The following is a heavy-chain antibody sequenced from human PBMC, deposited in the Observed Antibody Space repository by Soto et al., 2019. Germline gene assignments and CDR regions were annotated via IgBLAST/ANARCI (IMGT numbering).Heavy chain of an antibody. Sequence: ETLSLTCTVSGGSISSSSYYWGWIRQPPGKGLEWIGSIYYSGSTYYNPSLKSRVTISVDTSKNQFSLKLSSVTAADTAVYYCARQGGSHVPEYYGMDVWGQGTTVT. CDR2: IYYSGST. J-gene: IGHJ6*02. D-gene: IGHD3-16*01. V-gene: IGHV4-39*01. CDR3: ARQGGSHVPEYYGMDV. CDR1: GGSISSSSYY.